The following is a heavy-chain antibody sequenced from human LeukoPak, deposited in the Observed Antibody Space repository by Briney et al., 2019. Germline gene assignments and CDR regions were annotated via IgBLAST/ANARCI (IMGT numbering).Heavy chain of an antibody. CDR3: ARVVYNILTGYYYMDV. Sequence: KPSETLTLTCTVSGGSISSYYWSWIRQPPGKGLEWIGYIYYSGSTNYNPSLKSRVTISVDTSKNQFSLKLSSVTAADTAVYYCARVVYNILTGYYYMDVWGKGTTVTVSS. CDR2: IYYSGST. J-gene: IGHJ6*03. V-gene: IGHV4-59*01. D-gene: IGHD3-9*01. CDR1: GGSISSYY.